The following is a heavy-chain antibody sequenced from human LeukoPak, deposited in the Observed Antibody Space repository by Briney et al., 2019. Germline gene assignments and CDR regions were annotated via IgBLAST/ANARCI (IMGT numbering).Heavy chain of an antibody. CDR3: ATTFYYGSGSYR. J-gene: IGHJ4*02. V-gene: IGHV4-39*01. Sequence: SETLSLTCTVSGGSISSSRYYWGWIRQPPGKGLEWIGNIYYSGSTYYNPSLQSRVTISVDTSKNQFSLNLTSVTAADTAVYYCATTFYYGSGSYRWGQGTLVTVSS. CDR2: IYYSGST. CDR1: GGSISSSRYY. D-gene: IGHD3-10*01.